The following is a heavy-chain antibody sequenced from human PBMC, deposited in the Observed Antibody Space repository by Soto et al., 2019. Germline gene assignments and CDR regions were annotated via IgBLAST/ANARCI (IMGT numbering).Heavy chain of an antibody. V-gene: IGHV1-18*01. J-gene: IGHJ5*02. CDR3: ARGVGSGTYYNQYNWFDP. D-gene: IGHD3-10*01. Sequence: ASVKVSCKASGYRFTSYGIGWVRQAPGQGLEWMGWINAYNGNTNYAQNLQGRVTLTTDTSTSTAYMELRSLRSNDTAVYYCARGVGSGTYYNQYNWFDPWGQGTLVTVSS. CDR2: INAYNGNT. CDR1: GYRFTSYG.